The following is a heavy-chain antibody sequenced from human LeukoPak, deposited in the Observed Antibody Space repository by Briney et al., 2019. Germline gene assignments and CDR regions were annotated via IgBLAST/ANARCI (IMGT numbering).Heavy chain of an antibody. CDR1: GFTFSSYS. CDR2: ISSSSSTI. D-gene: IGHD3-3*01. CDR3: ARAVSSGYYNLYFDY. J-gene: IGHJ4*02. V-gene: IGHV3-48*01. Sequence: GGSLRLSCAASGFTFSSYSMNWVRQAPGKGLEWVSYISSSSSTIYYADSVKGRFTISRDNAKNSLYLQMNFLRAEDTAVYYCARAVSSGYYNLYFDYWGQGALVTVSS.